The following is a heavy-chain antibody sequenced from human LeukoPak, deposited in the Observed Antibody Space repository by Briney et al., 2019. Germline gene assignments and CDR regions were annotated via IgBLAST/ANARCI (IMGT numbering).Heavy chain of an antibody. CDR1: GYTFTSYA. Sequence: GASVKVSCKASGYTFTSYAMHWVRQAPGQRLEWMGWINAGNGNTKYSQEFQGRVTITRDTSTSTAYMELRSLRSDDTAVYYCARAHLPGIAAAGSYWGQGTLVTVSS. J-gene: IGHJ4*02. CDR3: ARAHLPGIAAAGSY. D-gene: IGHD6-13*01. CDR2: INAGNGNT. V-gene: IGHV1-3*01.